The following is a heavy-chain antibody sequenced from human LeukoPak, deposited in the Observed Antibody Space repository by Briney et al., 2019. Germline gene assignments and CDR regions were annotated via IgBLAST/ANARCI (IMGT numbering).Heavy chain of an antibody. D-gene: IGHD5-12*01. J-gene: IGHJ4*02. CDR1: GGTFSSYA. CDR3: AREEYCGYDYRGDFDY. Sequence: SVKVSCKASGGTFSSYAISWVRQAPGQGLEWMGRIIPIFGTANYAQKFQGRVTITTDESTSTAYMELSSLRSEDTAVYYCAREEYCGYDYRGDFDYRGQGTLVTVSS. CDR2: IIPIFGTA. V-gene: IGHV1-69*05.